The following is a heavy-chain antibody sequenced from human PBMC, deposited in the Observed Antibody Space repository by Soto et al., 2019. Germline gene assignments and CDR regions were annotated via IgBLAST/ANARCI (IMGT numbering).Heavy chain of an antibody. Sequence: GGSLRLSCAASGFTFSSYEMNWVRQAPGKGLEWVSYISSSGSTIYYADSVKGRFTISSDNAKNSLYLQMNSLRAEDTAVYYCARDRRQQPFDYWGQGTLVTVSS. CDR2: ISSSGSTI. CDR1: GFTFSSYE. V-gene: IGHV3-48*03. D-gene: IGHD6-13*01. J-gene: IGHJ4*02. CDR3: ARDRRQQPFDY.